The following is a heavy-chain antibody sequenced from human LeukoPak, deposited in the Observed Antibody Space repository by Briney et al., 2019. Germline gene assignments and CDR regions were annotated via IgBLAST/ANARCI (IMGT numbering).Heavy chain of an antibody. Sequence: GGSLRLSCAASGFTFSSYAMHWVRQAPGKGLEWMAVISYDGSNKYYADSVKGRFTISRDNSKNTLYLQMNSLRAEDTAVYYCARRSIEGEGMDVWGQGTTVTVSS. J-gene: IGHJ6*02. CDR1: GFTFSSYA. D-gene: IGHD1-26*01. CDR2: ISYDGSNK. V-gene: IGHV3-30-3*01. CDR3: ARRSIEGEGMDV.